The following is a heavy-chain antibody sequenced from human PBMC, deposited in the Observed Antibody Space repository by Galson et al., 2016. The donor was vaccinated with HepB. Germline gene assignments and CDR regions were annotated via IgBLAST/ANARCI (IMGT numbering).Heavy chain of an antibody. CDR1: GYSFGSYG. J-gene: IGHJ5*02. CDR2: ISGYNGDT. Sequence: SVKVSCKASGYSFGSYGISWVRLAPGQGLEWMRWISGYNGDTYYAQSFQGRVTMTTDTPTTTVYMELTSLTSDDTAVYFCAREAGTTPYNWFDPWGQGTLVSVSS. CDR3: AREAGTTPYNWFDP. D-gene: IGHD1-1*01. V-gene: IGHV1-18*04.